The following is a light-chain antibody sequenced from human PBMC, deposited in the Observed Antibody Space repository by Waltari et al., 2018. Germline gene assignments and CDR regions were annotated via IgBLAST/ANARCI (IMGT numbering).Light chain of an antibody. CDR3: SPYSSSTTRL. CDR2: DVR. Sequence: QSALTQPASVSGSPGQSVSISCTGTSSDFGAYKYVSWYQQHPGKAPKLIIYDVRDRPGGVSERFAGSKSGSSASLIISGLQAADAADYYCSPYSSSTTRLFGGGTTLTVL. J-gene: IGLJ3*02. V-gene: IGLV2-14*03. CDR1: SSDFGAYKY.